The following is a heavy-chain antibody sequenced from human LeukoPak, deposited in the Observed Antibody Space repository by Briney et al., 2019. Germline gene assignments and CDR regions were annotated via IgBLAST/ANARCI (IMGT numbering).Heavy chain of an antibody. V-gene: IGHV4-34*01. Sequence: SETLSLTCAVYGGSFSGYYWSWIRQPPGKGLEWIGEINHSGSTNHNPSLKSRVTISVDTSKNQFSLKLSSVTAADTAVYYCARFDGYDQIPYWGQGTLVTVSS. D-gene: IGHD5-12*01. CDR2: INHSGST. CDR3: ARFDGYDQIPY. CDR1: GGSFSGYY. J-gene: IGHJ4*02.